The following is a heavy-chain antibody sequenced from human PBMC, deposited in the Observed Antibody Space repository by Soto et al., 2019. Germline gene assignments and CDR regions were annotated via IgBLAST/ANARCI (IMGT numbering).Heavy chain of an antibody. CDR2: ISYDGTNK. V-gene: IGHV3-30*18. CDR1: GFTFSTYG. D-gene: IGHD4-17*01. J-gene: IGHJ6*02. CDR3: AKDLQSYGDYDYYCYGMDV. Sequence: PGGSLRLSCAASGFTFSTYGMHWVRQTPGKGLEWVAVISYDGTNKFYSDSVKGRFTISRDNFKNTLTLQMNSLRADDTAVYSCAKDLQSYGDYDYYCYGMDVWGRGTRVTVSS.